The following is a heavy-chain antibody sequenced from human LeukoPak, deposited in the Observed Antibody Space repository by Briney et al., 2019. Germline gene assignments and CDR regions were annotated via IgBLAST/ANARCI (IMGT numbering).Heavy chain of an antibody. CDR1: GYTFTSYY. J-gene: IGHJ4*02. CDR2: INPSGGNT. CDR3: ARRGLWFGELSPLDY. D-gene: IGHD3-10*01. V-gene: IGHV1-46*01. Sequence: ASVKVSCKASGYTFTSYYMHWVRHAPGQGLEWMGIINPSGGNTNYAQKLQGRVTMTTDTSTSTAYMELRSLRSDDTAVYYCARRGLWFGELSPLDYWGQGTLVTVSS.